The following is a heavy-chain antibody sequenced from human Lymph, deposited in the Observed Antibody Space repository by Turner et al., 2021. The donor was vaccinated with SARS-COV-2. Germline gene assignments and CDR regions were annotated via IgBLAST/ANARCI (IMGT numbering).Heavy chain of an antibody. V-gene: IGHV4-59*13. CDR3: TKKAVNSWVDP. D-gene: IGHD6-19*01. Sequence: QLLLQESGSRLVKPLEPLSLSCTVSGGSMNSNYWSWFRQPLGKRLEWIGYIYYRESNNDNPSLERRITISEDTSRNQFSLKMSSVTAADAAIYCCTKKAVNSWVDPWGQGTLVTVSS. J-gene: IGHJ5*02. CDR2: IYYRESN. CDR1: GGSMNSNY.